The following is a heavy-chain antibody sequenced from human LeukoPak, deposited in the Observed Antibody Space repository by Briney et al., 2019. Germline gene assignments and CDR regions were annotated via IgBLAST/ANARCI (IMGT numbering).Heavy chain of an antibody. CDR2: IYYSGST. D-gene: IGHD3-3*01. Sequence: PSETLSLTCTVSGGSISSSSYYWGWIRQPPGTGLEWIGSIYYSGSTYYNPSLKSRVTISVDTSKNQFSLKLSSVTAADTAVYYCARGNQYYDFWSGYYRAAFDIWGQGAMVTVSS. CDR3: ARGNQYYDFWSGYYRAAFDI. CDR1: GGSISSSSYY. V-gene: IGHV4-39*07. J-gene: IGHJ3*02.